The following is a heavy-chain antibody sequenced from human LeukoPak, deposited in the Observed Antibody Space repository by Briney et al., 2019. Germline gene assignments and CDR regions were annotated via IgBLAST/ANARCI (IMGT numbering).Heavy chain of an antibody. CDR2: ISSSSSYI. Sequence: GGSLRLSCAASGFTFSSYSMNWVRQAPGKGLEWVSSISSSSSYIYYADSVKGRFTISRDNAKNSLYLQMNSLRAEDTAVYYCAGDRVAYNMDVWGQGTTVTVSS. D-gene: IGHD1-1*01. CDR1: GFTFSSYS. V-gene: IGHV3-21*01. J-gene: IGHJ6*02. CDR3: AGDRVAYNMDV.